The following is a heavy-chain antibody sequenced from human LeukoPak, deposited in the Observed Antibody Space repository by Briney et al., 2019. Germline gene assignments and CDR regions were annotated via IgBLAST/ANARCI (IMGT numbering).Heavy chain of an antibody. CDR1: GGSVSSGSYY. D-gene: IGHD6-19*01. CDR2: IYYSGST. V-gene: IGHV4-61*01. CDR3: AREGRGYSSGGYGY. J-gene: IGHJ4*02. Sequence: PSETLSLTCTVSGGSVSSGSYYWSWIRQPPGKGLEWIGYIYYSGSTNYNPSLKSRVTISVDTSKNQFSLKLSSVTAADTAVYYCAREGRGYSSGGYGYWGQGTLVTVSS.